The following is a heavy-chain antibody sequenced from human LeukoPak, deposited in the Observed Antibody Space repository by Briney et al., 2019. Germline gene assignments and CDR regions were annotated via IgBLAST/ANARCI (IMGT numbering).Heavy chain of an antibody. V-gene: IGHV4-34*01. Sequence: SETLSLTCAVYGGSFSGYYWSWIRQPPGKGLEWIGEINHSGSINYNPSLKSRVTISVDTSKNQFSLKLSSVTAADTAVYYCARGLNYSSSSDYWGQGTLVTVSS. J-gene: IGHJ4*02. CDR3: ARGLNYSSSSDY. CDR1: GGSFSGYY. CDR2: INHSGSI. D-gene: IGHD6-13*01.